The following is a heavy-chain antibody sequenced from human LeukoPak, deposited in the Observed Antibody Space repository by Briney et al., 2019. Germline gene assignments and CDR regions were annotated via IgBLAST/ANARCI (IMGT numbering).Heavy chain of an antibody. Sequence: GXXLRLSCAASGFTFRSYAMSWVRQAPGKGLEWVSAISGSGGSTYYADSVKGRFTISRDKSKNTLYLQMNSQRAEDTAVYYCAKVPIGYCSSTSCYPYFDYWGQGTLVTVSS. CDR1: GFTFRSYA. CDR3: AKVPIGYCSSTSCYPYFDY. J-gene: IGHJ4*02. D-gene: IGHD2-2*01. V-gene: IGHV3-23*01. CDR2: ISGSGGST.